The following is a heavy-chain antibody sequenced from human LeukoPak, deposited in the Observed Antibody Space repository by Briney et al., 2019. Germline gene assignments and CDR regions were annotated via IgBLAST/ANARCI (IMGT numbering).Heavy chain of an antibody. Sequence: SETLSLTCSVSGYSISSAYYWGWIRQPPGKGLEWIGTMYHSGSTNYNPSLKSRVTISVDTSKNQFSLKLSSVTAADTAVYYCARGDYCSGGSCYSLGFYYYYYMDVWGKGTTVSVSS. CDR2: MYHSGST. D-gene: IGHD2-15*01. CDR3: ARGDYCSGGSCYSLGFYYYYYMDV. CDR1: GYSISSAYY. J-gene: IGHJ6*03. V-gene: IGHV4-38-2*02.